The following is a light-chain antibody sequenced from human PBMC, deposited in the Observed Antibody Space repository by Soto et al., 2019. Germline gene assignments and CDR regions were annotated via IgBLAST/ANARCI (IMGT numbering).Light chain of an antibody. CDR1: SSNIGRRF. J-gene: IGLJ1*01. Sequence: QSVLTQPPSASATPGQRVTISCSGSSSNIGRRFVYWYQHLPGTAPKLLIYRNTNRPSGVPDRFSGSRSATSASLAITGLQAEDEADYYCQSYDSSLSGSFFGTGTKLTVL. V-gene: IGLV1-40*01. CDR2: RNT. CDR3: QSYDSSLSGSF.